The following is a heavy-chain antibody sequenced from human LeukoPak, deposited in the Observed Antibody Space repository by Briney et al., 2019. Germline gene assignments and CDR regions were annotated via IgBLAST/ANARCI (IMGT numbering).Heavy chain of an antibody. CDR1: GFTFSSYG. J-gene: IGHJ4*02. V-gene: IGHV3-30*18. D-gene: IGHD2-2*01. Sequence: GRSLRLSCAASGFTFSSYGMHWVRQAPGKGLEWGAVISYDGSNKYYADSVKGRFTISRDNSKNTLYLQMNSLRAEDTAVYYCAKDFRVVPAAAGAMVDYWGQGTLVTVSS. CDR3: AKDFRVVPAAAGAMVDY. CDR2: ISYDGSNK.